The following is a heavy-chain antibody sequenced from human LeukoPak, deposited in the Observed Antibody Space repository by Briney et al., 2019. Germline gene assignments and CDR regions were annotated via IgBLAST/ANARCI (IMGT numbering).Heavy chain of an antibody. CDR2: IYTSGST. CDR1: GGSISSYY. V-gene: IGHV4-4*07. CDR3: ARAPLWFGEYYYYMDV. Sequence: TSETLSLTCTVSGGSISSYYWSWIRQPAGKGLERIGRIYTSGSTNYNPSLKSRVTMSVDTSKNQFSLKLSSVTAADTAVYYCARAPLWFGEYYYYMDVWGKGTTVTISS. J-gene: IGHJ6*03. D-gene: IGHD3-10*01.